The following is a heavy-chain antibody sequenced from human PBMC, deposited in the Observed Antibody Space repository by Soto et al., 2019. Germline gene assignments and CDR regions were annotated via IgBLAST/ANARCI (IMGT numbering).Heavy chain of an antibody. CDR2: INHSAST. Sequence: QVQLQQWGAGLLKPSDTLSLTCAVYGGSFSGYYWSWIRQPPGKGLEWIGEINHSASTNYNPSLKSRVTISVDTAKNQFTLKLSAVTAADAVVYYCARGGRYWGQGTLVTVSS. CDR3: ARGGRY. CDR1: GGSFSGYY. J-gene: IGHJ4*02. V-gene: IGHV4-34*01.